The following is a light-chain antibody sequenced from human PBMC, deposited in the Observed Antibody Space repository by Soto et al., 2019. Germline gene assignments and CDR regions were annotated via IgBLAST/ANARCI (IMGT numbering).Light chain of an antibody. CDR2: WAS. J-gene: IGKJ4*01. CDR3: QQYFSYPLT. Sequence: DIVMTQSPDSLAVSLGERATISCKSSQTISYTSINKTYLAWYQQRPGQPPKLLTYWASIRGSGVPDRLSGSGFGTDFTLTISSLQTEDVAVYYCQQYFSYPLTFGGGTKVDIK. CDR1: QTISYTSINKTY. V-gene: IGKV4-1*01.